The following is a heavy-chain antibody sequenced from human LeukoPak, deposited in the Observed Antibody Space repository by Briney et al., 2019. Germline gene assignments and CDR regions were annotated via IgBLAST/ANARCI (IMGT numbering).Heavy chain of an antibody. J-gene: IGHJ4*02. CDR1: GFTFSSYV. V-gene: IGHV3-48*02. Sequence: GGSLRLSCAASGFTFSSYVMSWVRQAPGKGLQWVSYITSSSSTIYYADSVKGRFTISRDNAKNSLYLQMNSLRDEDTAVYYCARGATPDYWGQGTLVTVSS. CDR3: ARGATPDY. CDR2: ITSSSSTI.